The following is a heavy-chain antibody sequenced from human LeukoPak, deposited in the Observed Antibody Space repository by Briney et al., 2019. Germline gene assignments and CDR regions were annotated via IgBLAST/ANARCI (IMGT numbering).Heavy chain of an antibody. V-gene: IGHV1-8*01. CDR3: ARGPPNWGFDF. CDR2: MSPNSGDT. CDR1: GYTFTSYV. Sequence: ASVNVSCKASGYTFTSYVINWVRHATGQGLEWMGWMSPNSGDTGYAQKFQGRVTMTRDTSISTAYMELTSLRSEDTAIYYCARGPPNWGFDFWGQGALVTVSS. J-gene: IGHJ4*02. D-gene: IGHD7-27*01.